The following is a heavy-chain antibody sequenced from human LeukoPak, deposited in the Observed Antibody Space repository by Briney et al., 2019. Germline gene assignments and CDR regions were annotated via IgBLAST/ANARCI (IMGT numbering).Heavy chain of an antibody. Sequence: GASLRLSCAASGFTFSSYAMSWVRQAPGKGLEWVSAISGSGGSTYYADSVKGRFTISRDNSKNTLYLQMNSLRAEDTAVYYCAKDLSFNRRGLGSWGQGTLVTASS. CDR1: GFTFSSYA. CDR2: ISGSGGST. V-gene: IGHV3-23*01. J-gene: IGHJ5*01. CDR3: AKDLSFNRRGLGS. D-gene: IGHD1-14*01.